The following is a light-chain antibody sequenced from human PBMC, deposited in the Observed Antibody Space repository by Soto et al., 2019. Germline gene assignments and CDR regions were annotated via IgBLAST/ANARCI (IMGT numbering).Light chain of an antibody. CDR3: QQRANLWT. Sequence: EIVLTQSPATLSLSPGERATVSCRASQSVYSLLAWFQQKPGQVPRLLIYDAATRATGIPDRFSGSGYGTDFTLTISSLEPEDFAFYFCQQRANLWTFGQGTRVQIK. CDR2: DAA. CDR1: QSVYSL. J-gene: IGKJ1*01. V-gene: IGKV3-11*01.